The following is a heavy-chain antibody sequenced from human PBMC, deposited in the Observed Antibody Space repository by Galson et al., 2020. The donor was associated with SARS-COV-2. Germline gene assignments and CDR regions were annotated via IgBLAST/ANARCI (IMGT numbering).Heavy chain of an antibody. CDR1: GYTFTSYY. CDR3: AREGDYYDSSGYYFHHRYYYYYMDV. V-gene: IGHV1-46*01. CDR2: INPSGGST. Sequence: ASVKVSCKASGYTFTSYYMHWVRQAPGQGLEWMGIINPSGGSTSYAQKFQGRVTMTRDTSTSTVYMELSSLRSEDTAVYYCAREGDYYDSSGYYFHHRYYYYYMDVWGKGTTVTVSS. J-gene: IGHJ6*03. D-gene: IGHD3-22*01.